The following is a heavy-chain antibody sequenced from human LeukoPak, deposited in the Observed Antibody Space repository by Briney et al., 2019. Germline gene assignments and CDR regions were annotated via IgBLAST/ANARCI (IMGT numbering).Heavy chain of an antibody. V-gene: IGHV3-23*01. CDR2: ISGSGGST. CDR1: GFTFSSYA. Sequence: GGSLRLSCAASGFTFSSYAMSWVRQAPGKGLEWVSAISGSGGSTYYADPVKGRFTISRDNSKNTLYLQMNSLRAEDTAVYYCAKPTNGDDILTGYSQYYFDYWGQGTLVTVSS. J-gene: IGHJ4*02. CDR3: AKPTNGDDILTGYSQYYFDY. D-gene: IGHD3-9*01.